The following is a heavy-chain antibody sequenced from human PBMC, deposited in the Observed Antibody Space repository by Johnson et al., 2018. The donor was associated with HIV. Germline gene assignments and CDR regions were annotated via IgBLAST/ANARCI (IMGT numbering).Heavy chain of an antibody. J-gene: IGHJ3*02. Sequence: VQLVESGGGLVHPGGSLRLSCAAPGFTVSSNYMSWVRQAPGKGLEWVSVIYSGGTTYYADSVKGRFTISRDTSENTVYLQMNSLRAEDMAVYYCARGTGGWPLFDIWGQGTMVTVSS. D-gene: IGHD6-19*01. CDR3: ARGTGGWPLFDI. CDR1: GFTVSSNY. V-gene: IGHV3-66*01. CDR2: IYSGGTT.